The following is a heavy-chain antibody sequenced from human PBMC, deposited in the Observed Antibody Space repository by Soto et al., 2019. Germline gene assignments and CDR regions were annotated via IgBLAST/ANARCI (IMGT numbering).Heavy chain of an antibody. CDR3: ASIRGYEGQYRFDY. Sequence: SETLSLTCTVSGGSISSGGYYWSWIRQLPGKGLEWIGYIYSSGSTYYNPSLKSRVTISVDTSKNQFSLKLSSVTAADTAVYYCASIRGYEGQYRFDYWGQGTLVTVSS. J-gene: IGHJ4*02. CDR1: GGSISSGGYY. D-gene: IGHD5-12*01. V-gene: IGHV4-31*03. CDR2: IYSSGST.